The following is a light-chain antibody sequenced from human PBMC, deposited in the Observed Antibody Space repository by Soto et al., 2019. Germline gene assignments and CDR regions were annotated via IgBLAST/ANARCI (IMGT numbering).Light chain of an antibody. J-gene: IGKJ2*01. CDR3: QQYKIYPYS. V-gene: IGKV1-16*01. CDR1: QDIINN. Sequence: QMTQSPSSLSASVGDRVIITCRASQDIINNVAWFQQRPGKAPKPLLYAASTLQNGVPSRFSGSGFGTDFTLIITGLQPEDFATYYCQQYKIYPYSFGQGTKLEIK. CDR2: AAS.